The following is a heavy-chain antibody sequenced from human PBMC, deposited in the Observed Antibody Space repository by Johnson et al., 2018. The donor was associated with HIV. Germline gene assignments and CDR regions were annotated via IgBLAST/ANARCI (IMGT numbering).Heavy chain of an antibody. CDR3: AKEVSIAACGNDAFDI. D-gene: IGHD6-13*01. V-gene: IGHV3-23*04. CDR2: ISGRGGST. CDR1: GFTFSSYA. J-gene: IGHJ3*02. Sequence: VQLVESGGGLVQPGGSLRLSCAASGFTFSSYAMSWVRQDPGKGLEWVAAISGRGGSTYYADSVKGRFPNSRDNSKNTMYLQMNRLRAEDTAVYFWAKEVSIAACGNDAFDIWGQGTLVTVSS.